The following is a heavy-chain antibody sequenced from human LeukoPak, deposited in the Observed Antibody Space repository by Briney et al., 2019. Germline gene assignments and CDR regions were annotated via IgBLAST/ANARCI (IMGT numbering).Heavy chain of an antibody. Sequence: GGSLRLSCATSGFTFKDYGMHWVRQAPGKGLEWVSLISGDGGTTFYADSVKGRFTISRDNNKNSLYLQMNSLRTEDTAFYYCAKDIGERGYKDFWSQGTLVTVSS. J-gene: IGHJ4*02. D-gene: IGHD5-18*01. CDR3: AKDIGERGYKDF. V-gene: IGHV3-43*02. CDR2: ISGDGGTT. CDR1: GFTFKDYG.